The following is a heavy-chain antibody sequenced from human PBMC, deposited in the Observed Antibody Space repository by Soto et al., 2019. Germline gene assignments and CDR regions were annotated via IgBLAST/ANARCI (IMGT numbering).Heavy chain of an antibody. D-gene: IGHD6-6*01. CDR1: GYTFTSYG. CDR3: ARDLGRIAAPSAFDI. V-gene: IGHV1-18*01. CDR2: ISAYNGNT. J-gene: IGHJ3*02. Sequence: ASVKVSCKASGYTFTSYGISWVRQAPGQGLEWMGWISAYNGNTNYAQKLQGRVTMTTDTSTSTAYMELRSLRSDGTAVYYCARDLGRIAAPSAFDIWGQGTMVNVSS.